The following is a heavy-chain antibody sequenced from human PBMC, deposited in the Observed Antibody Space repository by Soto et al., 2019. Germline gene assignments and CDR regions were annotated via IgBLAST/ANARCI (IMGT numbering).Heavy chain of an antibody. CDR1: GFTFSSYG. V-gene: IGHV3-30*18. Sequence: QVQLVESGGGVVQPGRSLRLSCAASGFTFSSYGMHWVRQAPGKGLEWVAVISYDGSNKYYADSVKGRFTISRDNSKNTLYLQMNSLRAEDTAVYYCAKCRWLQLLDYWGQGTLVTVSS. D-gene: IGHD5-12*01. CDR2: ISYDGSNK. CDR3: AKCRWLQLLDY. J-gene: IGHJ4*02.